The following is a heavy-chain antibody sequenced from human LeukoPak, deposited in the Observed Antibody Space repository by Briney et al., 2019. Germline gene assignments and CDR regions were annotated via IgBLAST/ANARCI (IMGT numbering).Heavy chain of an antibody. CDR3: AREARIAVAGTLDY. J-gene: IGHJ4*02. V-gene: IGHV3-33*08. D-gene: IGHD6-19*01. Sequence: AGGSLRLSCAASGFTFSNYWMNWVRQASGKGLEWVAVIWYDGSDKYYADSVKGRFTISRDNSKNTLYLQMNSLRAEDTAVYYCAREARIAVAGTLDYWGQGTLVTVSS. CDR1: GFTFSNYW. CDR2: IWYDGSDK.